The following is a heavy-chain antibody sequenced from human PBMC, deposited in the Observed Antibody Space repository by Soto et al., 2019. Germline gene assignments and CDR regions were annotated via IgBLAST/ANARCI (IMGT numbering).Heavy chain of an antibody. Sequence: ESGGGVVQPGRSLRLSCAASGFTFSSYGMHWVRQAPGKGLEWVAVIWYDGSNKYYADSVKGRFTISRDNSKNTLYLQMNSLGAEDTAVYYCARLGPYYYYGMDVWGQGTTVTVSS. CDR1: GFTFSSYG. V-gene: IGHV3-33*01. CDR3: ARLGPYYYYGMDV. J-gene: IGHJ6*02. CDR2: IWYDGSNK.